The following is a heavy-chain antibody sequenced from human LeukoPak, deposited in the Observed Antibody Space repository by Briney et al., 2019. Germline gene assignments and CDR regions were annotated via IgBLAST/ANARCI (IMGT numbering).Heavy chain of an antibody. V-gene: IGHV3-66*01. D-gene: IGHD1-14*01. CDR3: SRDGNQRSLDD. CDR1: GFTDSSNY. CDR2: IYSGPTTYLTQT. J-gene: IGHJ4*02. Sequence: GWSLRLSCASSGFTDSSNYMSWVRQARGKGLEWVSLIYSGPTTYLTQTYYADSVKGRFNISRYNSKNTLYLQMNSLRAEDTAVYYCSRDGNQRSLDDWGQGTLVTVSS.